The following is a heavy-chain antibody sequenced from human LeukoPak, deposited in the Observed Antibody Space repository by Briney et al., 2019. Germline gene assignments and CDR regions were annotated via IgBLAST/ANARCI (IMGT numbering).Heavy chain of an antibody. CDR3: ARELAGTTGNYFDY. D-gene: IGHD1-1*01. J-gene: IGHJ4*02. Sequence: GGSLRLSCAASGFTFSSYSMNWVRQAPGKGLEWVSYISSSSSTIYYADSVKGRLTISRDNAKNSLYLQMNSLRDGDTAVYYCARELAGTTGNYFDYWGQGTLVTVSS. V-gene: IGHV3-48*02. CDR2: ISSSSSTI. CDR1: GFTFSSYS.